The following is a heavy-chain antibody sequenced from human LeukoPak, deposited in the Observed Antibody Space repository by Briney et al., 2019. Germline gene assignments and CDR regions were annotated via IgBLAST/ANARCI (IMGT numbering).Heavy chain of an antibody. V-gene: IGHV3-21*01. CDR1: GFTFSSYS. D-gene: IGHD4-23*01. J-gene: IGHJ3*02. Sequence: GGSLRLSCAASGFTFSSYSMNWVRQAPGKGLEWVSSISSSSSYIYYADSVEGRFTISRDNAKNSLYLQMNSLRAEDTAVYYCARDRTTVVTPSAFDIWGQGTMVTVSS. CDR2: ISSSSSYI. CDR3: ARDRTTVVTPSAFDI.